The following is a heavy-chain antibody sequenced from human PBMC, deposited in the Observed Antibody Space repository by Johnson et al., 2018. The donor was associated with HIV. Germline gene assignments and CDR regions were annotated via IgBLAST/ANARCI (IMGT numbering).Heavy chain of an antibody. J-gene: IGHJ3*02. CDR1: GFTFSDDY. CDR2: ISRSGSTI. Sequence: VQLVESGGGLVKPGGSLRLSCAASGFTFSDDYMSWIRQAPGKGLEWVSYISRSGSTITYADSVKGRFTISRDNTKNSLYLQMNSLRAEDTAVYYCARGSRYTYDNDDAYLLHAFDIWGQGTMVTVSS. CDR3: ARGSRYTYDNDDAYLLHAFDI. V-gene: IGHV3-11*04. D-gene: IGHD3-22*01.